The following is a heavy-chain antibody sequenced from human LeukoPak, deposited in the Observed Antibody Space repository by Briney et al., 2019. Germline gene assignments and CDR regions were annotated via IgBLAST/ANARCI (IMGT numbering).Heavy chain of an antibody. CDR1: GRSLSGYY. D-gene: IGHD6-6*01. Sequence: SETLSLTCAVYGRSLSGYYWSWIRQPPGKGLEWIGEINHSGSTNYNPSLKSRVTISVDTSKNQFSLKLSSVTAADTAVYYCARGGGHIAARLTYWFDPWGQGTLVTVSS. V-gene: IGHV4-34*01. CDR2: INHSGST. CDR3: ARGGGHIAARLTYWFDP. J-gene: IGHJ5*02.